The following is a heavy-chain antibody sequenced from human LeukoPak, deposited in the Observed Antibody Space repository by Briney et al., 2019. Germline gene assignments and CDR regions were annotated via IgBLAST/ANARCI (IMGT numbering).Heavy chain of an antibody. J-gene: IGHJ4*02. CDR2: ISLNGETT. Sequence: GGSLRLSCAVSGFSVSSFGMSWVRQAPGKGLEWISAISLNGETTWYADSVKGRFTISRDNSKNTLYLQLTSLRAEDTAVYCCAQGFSSGWYPYWGQESLVSVSS. V-gene: IGHV3-23*01. CDR1: GFSVSSFG. CDR3: AQGFSSGWYPY. D-gene: IGHD6-19*01.